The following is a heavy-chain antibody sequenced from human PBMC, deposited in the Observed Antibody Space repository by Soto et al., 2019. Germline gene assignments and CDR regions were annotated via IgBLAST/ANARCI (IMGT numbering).Heavy chain of an antibody. CDR1: GGSFSGYY. Sequence: SETLSLTCAVYGGSFSGYYWSWIRQPPGKGLEWIGEINHSGSTNYNPSLKSRVTISVDTSKNQFSLNLSSVTAADTAMYYCARERAPEWLRYLDYWGLGTLVTVSS. D-gene: IGHD5-12*01. J-gene: IGHJ4*01. CDR2: INHSGST. V-gene: IGHV4-34*01. CDR3: ARERAPEWLRYLDY.